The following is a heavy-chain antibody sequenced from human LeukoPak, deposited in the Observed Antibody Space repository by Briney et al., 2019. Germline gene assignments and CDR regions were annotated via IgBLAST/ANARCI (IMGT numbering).Heavy chain of an antibody. CDR2: ISYDGSNK. Sequence: GGSLRLSCAASGFTFSSYGMHWVRQAPGKGLEWVAVISYDGSNKYYADSVKGRFTISRDNSENTLYLQMNSLRAEDTAVYYCAKDRRYNDAFDIWGQGTMVTVSS. CDR3: AKDRRYNDAFDI. V-gene: IGHV3-30*18. CDR1: GFTFSSYG. J-gene: IGHJ3*02. D-gene: IGHD5-24*01.